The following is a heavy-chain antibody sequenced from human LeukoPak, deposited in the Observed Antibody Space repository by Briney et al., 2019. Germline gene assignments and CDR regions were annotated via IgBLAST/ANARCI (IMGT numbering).Heavy chain of an antibody. CDR2: IYYSGST. CDR3: ASGHYDFWSGQHPRFDY. Sequence: SETLSLTCTVSGGSISSSSYYWSWIRQPPGKGLEWIGYIYYSGSTNYNPSLKSRVTISVDTSKNQFSLKLSSVTAADTAVYYCASGHYDFWSGQHPRFDYWGQGTLVTVSS. CDR1: GGSISSSSYY. V-gene: IGHV4-61*01. D-gene: IGHD3-3*01. J-gene: IGHJ4*02.